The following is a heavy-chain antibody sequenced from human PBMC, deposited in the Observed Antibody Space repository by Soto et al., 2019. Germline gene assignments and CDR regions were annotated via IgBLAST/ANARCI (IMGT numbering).Heavy chain of an antibody. J-gene: IGHJ4*02. CDR3: AKDLMDDFWSGYFDY. CDR1: GFTFSSYA. V-gene: IGHV3-23*01. D-gene: IGHD3-3*01. Sequence: GGSLRLSCAASGFTFSSYAMSWVRQAPGKGLEWVSAISGSGGSTYYADSVKGRFTISRDNSKNTLYLQMNSLRAEDTAVYYCAKDLMDDFWSGYFDYWGQGTLVTVSS. CDR2: ISGSGGST.